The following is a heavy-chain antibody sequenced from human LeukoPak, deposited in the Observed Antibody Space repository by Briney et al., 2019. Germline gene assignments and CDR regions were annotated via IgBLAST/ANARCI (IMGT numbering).Heavy chain of an antibody. CDR2: IYTSGTT. V-gene: IGHV4-4*07. Sequence: SETLSLTCTVSGDSMSTYYWSWIRQPAGKGLECIGRIYTSGTTNYYNPSLKSRVTMSIDTSKNQFSLKLRSVTAADTAVYYCARGVRYCSSATCQNWFDPWGQGTLVTVSS. CDR3: ARGVRYCSSATCQNWFDP. D-gene: IGHD2-2*01. CDR1: GDSMSTYY. J-gene: IGHJ5*02.